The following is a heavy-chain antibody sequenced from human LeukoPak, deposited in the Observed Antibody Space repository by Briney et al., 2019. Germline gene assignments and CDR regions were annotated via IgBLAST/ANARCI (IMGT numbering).Heavy chain of an antibody. Sequence: SESLSLTCTVSGVSISSSSYYWGWIRQPPGKGLEWIGSIYYSGSTNYNPSLKSRVTISVDTSKNQFSLKLSSVTAADTAVYYCARVNLRPFSYGFNDAFDIWGQGTMVTVSS. CDR3: ARVNLRPFSYGFNDAFDI. CDR2: IYYSGST. CDR1: GVSISSSSYY. V-gene: IGHV4-39*07. J-gene: IGHJ3*02. D-gene: IGHD5-18*01.